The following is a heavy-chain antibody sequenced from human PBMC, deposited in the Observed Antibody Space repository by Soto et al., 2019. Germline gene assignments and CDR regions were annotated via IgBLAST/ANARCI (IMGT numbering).Heavy chain of an antibody. J-gene: IGHJ4*02. CDR3: AKGSASSRPYYFDF. D-gene: IGHD6-6*01. CDR2: ITVSGGDT. CDR1: GFTFTNYV. V-gene: IGHV3-23*01. Sequence: EVQLLESGGNLVSPGGSLRLSCAASGFTFTNYVMSWVRQAPGKGLEWVSAITVSGGDTYYADSVRGRFTVSRDNSKSTLYLQMNSLRAEDTAVYYCAKGSASSRPYYFDFWGQGTLVPVSS.